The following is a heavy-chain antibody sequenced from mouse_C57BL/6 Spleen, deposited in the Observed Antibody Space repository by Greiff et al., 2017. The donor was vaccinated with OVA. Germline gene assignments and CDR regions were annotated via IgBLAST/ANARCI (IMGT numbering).Heavy chain of an antibody. CDR2: IDPSDSET. Sequence: QVQLQQPGAELVRPGSSVKLSCKASGYTFTSYWMHWVKQRPIQGLEWIGNIDPSDSETHYNQKFKDKATLTVDKSSSTAYMQLSSLTSEYSAVYYCARSPLGHYAMDYWGQGTSVTVSS. D-gene: IGHD6-1*01. CDR3: ARSPLGHYAMDY. V-gene: IGHV1-52*01. J-gene: IGHJ4*01. CDR1: GYTFTSYW.